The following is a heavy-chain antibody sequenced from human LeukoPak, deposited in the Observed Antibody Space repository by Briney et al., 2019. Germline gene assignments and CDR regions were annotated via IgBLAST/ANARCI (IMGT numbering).Heavy chain of an antibody. CDR3: ARGRRWFGELFGGGRYNWFDP. CDR2: INHSGST. D-gene: IGHD3-10*01. Sequence: SETLSLTCAVSGGSISSGGYSWSWIRQPPGKGLEWIGEINHSGSTNYNPSLKSRVTISVDTSKNQFSLKLSSVTAADTAVYYCARGRRWFGELFGGGRYNWFDPWGQGTLVTVSS. CDR1: GGSISSGGYS. J-gene: IGHJ5*02. V-gene: IGHV4-30-2*01.